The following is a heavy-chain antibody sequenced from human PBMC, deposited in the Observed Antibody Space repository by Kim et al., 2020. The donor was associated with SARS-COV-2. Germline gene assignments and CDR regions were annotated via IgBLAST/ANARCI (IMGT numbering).Heavy chain of an antibody. J-gene: IGHJ6*02. D-gene: IGHD3-9*01. V-gene: IGHV3-9*01. Sequence: DYSDSAKGRFTISKDNAKNSVYLQMNSLRGEDTALYYCGKDIFPGGMDVWGQGTTVTVSS. CDR3: GKDIFPGGMDV.